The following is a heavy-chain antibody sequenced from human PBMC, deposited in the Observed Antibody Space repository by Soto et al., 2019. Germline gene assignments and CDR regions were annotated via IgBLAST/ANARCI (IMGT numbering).Heavy chain of an antibody. D-gene: IGHD1-26*01. CDR3: AGIYSGSPGGTLRY. CDR1: GGSISRGGYS. J-gene: IGHJ4*02. Sequence: QVQLQESGPGLVKPSQTLSLTCTVSGGSISRGGYSWSWIRQHPGKGLEWIGYIYYSGSTYYNPSIKCRVIISVDTSKSQFALKLSSVTAAGTAVYYCAGIYSGSPGGTLRYWGQGTLVTVSS. V-gene: IGHV4-31*03. CDR2: IYYSGST.